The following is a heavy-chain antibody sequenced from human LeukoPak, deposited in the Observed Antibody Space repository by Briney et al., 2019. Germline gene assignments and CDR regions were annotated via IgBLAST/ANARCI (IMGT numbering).Heavy chain of an antibody. CDR3: AKDRYGDFYYYYGMDV. Sequence: GGSLRLSCAASGFTFSSYGMHWVRQAPGKGLEWVAVISYDGSNKYYADSVKGRSTISSDNSKNTLYLQMNSLRAEDTAVYYCAKDRYGDFYYYYGMDVWGQGTTVTVSS. D-gene: IGHD4-17*01. CDR1: GFTFSSYG. CDR2: ISYDGSNK. J-gene: IGHJ6*02. V-gene: IGHV3-30*18.